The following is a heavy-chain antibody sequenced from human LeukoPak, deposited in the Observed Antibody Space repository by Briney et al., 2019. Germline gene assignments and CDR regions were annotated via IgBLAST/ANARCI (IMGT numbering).Heavy chain of an antibody. CDR3: AHCAYCGGDWYPAGV. V-gene: IGHV2-5*02. J-gene: IGHJ6*04. CDR2: IYWDDDK. CDR1: GVSLSTSGGG. Sequence: SGPTLVKPTQTLTLTCTFSGVSLSTSGGGVGWIRQPPGKALERLALIYWDDDKRYSPSLKRRLTITKDTSKNQVVLTISNMNPVDTATYYCAHCAYCGGDWYPAGVWGKGTTVTVSS. D-gene: IGHD2-21*02.